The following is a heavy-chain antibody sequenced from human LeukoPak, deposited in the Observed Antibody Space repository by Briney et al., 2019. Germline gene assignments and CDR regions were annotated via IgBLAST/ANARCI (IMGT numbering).Heavy chain of an antibody. CDR1: GGTFSSYA. D-gene: IGHD3-3*01. V-gene: IGHV1-69*04. CDR2: IIPILGIA. Sequence: SSVTVSFTASGGTFSSYAISWGRQAPGQGLEWMGRIIPILGIANYAQKFQGRVTITADKSTSTAYMELSSVRSEDTAVYYCARDFTYYDFWSGYKLDYWGQGTLVTVSS. CDR3: ARDFTYYDFWSGYKLDY. J-gene: IGHJ4*02.